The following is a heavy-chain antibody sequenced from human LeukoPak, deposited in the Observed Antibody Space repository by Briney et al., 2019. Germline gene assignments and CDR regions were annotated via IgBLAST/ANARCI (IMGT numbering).Heavy chain of an antibody. Sequence: SETLCLTRAVNAGSFTGYYWSWIRQPPGKGLEWIGEIDHTGSISYNPSLRSRVTISVVTFKNQFSLNLRSVTAADRAINFCERGVYGTGSNYRYWGQGTLVTVSS. CDR1: AGSFTGYY. D-gene: IGHD3-10*01. J-gene: IGHJ4*02. CDR3: ERGVYGTGSNYRY. CDR2: IDHTGSI. V-gene: IGHV4-34*01.